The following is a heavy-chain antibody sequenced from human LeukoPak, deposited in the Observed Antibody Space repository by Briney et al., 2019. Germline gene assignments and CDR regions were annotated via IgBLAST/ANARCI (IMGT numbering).Heavy chain of an antibody. V-gene: IGHV4-61*02. CDR1: GGSISSGTYY. J-gene: IGHJ4*02. CDR2: IATSGST. CDR3: ARGEFATGFFDY. D-gene: IGHD1-1*01. Sequence: NSSETLSLTCTVSGGSISSGTYYWGWIRQPDGKGMEWIGRIATSGSTNYSPALKRRVTVSIDTSKNHFSLKLSSVTAADTAMYYCARGEFATGFFDYWGQGTLVTVSS.